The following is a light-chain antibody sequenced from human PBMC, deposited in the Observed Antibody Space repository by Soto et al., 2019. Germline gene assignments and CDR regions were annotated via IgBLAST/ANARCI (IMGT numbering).Light chain of an antibody. J-gene: IGLJ2*01. CDR1: SSNIGSNT. CDR2: SNN. CDR3: AAWDDSLNGLV. Sequence: QSVLTQPPSASGTPGQRVTISCSGSSSNIGSNTVNWYQQLPGTDPKLLIYSNNQRPSGVPDRFSCSKSGTSASLAISGLQSEDEADYYCAAWDDSLNGLVFGGGTKLTVL. V-gene: IGLV1-44*01.